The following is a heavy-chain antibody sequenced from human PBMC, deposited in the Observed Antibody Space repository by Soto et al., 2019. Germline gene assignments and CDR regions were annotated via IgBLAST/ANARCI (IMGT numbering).Heavy chain of an antibody. V-gene: IGHV3-11*05. CDR2: ISSTSGVST. Sequence: QMQLVESGGGLVKPGGSLRLSCAASGFTFNVYYMSWVRQAPGKGLEWVSYISSTSGVSTRYADSVKGRFTISRDNAKNSLYLQMTSLRAEDTAIYYCASHYYDSSTYYPGAFDVWGQGTAVTVS. CDR1: GFTFNVYY. J-gene: IGHJ3*01. D-gene: IGHD3-22*01. CDR3: ASHYYDSSTYYPGAFDV.